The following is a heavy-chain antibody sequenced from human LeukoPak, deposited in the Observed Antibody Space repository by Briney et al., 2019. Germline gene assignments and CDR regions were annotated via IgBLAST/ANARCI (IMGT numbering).Heavy chain of an antibody. D-gene: IGHD4-17*01. J-gene: IGHJ4*02. CDR2: ISCDGTDK. Sequence: GGSLRLSCAASGFTFINYGMHWVRQAPGKGLEWVAVISCDGTDKYYADSVKGRFTISRGNSKNTLYLQMNSLKTDDTAVYYCANYGDYQYFDYWGQGTPVTVSS. CDR1: GFTFINYG. V-gene: IGHV3-30*18. CDR3: ANYGDYQYFDY.